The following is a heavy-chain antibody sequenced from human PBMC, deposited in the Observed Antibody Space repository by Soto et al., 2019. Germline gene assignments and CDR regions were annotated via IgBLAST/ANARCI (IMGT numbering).Heavy chain of an antibody. CDR3: ARVLLRGGLDV. V-gene: IGHV3-53*01. J-gene: IGHJ6*02. CDR2: MYTDGVT. Sequence: QLVESGGGLIQPGGSLRLSGAASGFTVGGDYISWVRQAPGKGLEWVSIMYTDGVTFYADSVRGRFTFSRDDSKNTLYLQMSSLRAEDTAVYYCARVLLRGGLDVWGQGTTVTVSS. D-gene: IGHD1-26*01. CDR1: GFTVGGDY.